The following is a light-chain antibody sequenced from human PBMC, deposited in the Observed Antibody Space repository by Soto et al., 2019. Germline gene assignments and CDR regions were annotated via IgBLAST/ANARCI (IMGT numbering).Light chain of an antibody. J-gene: IGLJ1*01. V-gene: IGLV2-14*01. CDR1: SSDVGGSNY. CDR2: DVT. Sequence: QSVLTQPASVSGSLGQSITISCTGTSSDVGGSNYVSWYQQFPGKAPKLMISDVTNRPSGVSNRFSGSKSDNTASLTISGLQAEDEADYYCSSYTSSNSNVFGTGTKATVL. CDR3: SSYTSSNSNV.